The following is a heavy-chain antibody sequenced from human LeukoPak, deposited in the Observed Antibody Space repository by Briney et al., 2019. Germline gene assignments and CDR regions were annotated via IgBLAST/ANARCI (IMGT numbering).Heavy chain of an antibody. CDR1: GYTFTSYG. D-gene: IGHD4-17*01. CDR3: ARRTVTTVCHY. V-gene: IGHV1-18*04. J-gene: IGHJ4*02. CDR2: ISAYNGNT. Sequence: ASVKVSCKASGYTFTSYGISWVRQPPGQGLEWMGWISAYNGNTNHAQKLQGRVTMTTATSKSTAYMALRSLRCDATAVNYYARRTVTTVCHYWGQGTPVTAYS.